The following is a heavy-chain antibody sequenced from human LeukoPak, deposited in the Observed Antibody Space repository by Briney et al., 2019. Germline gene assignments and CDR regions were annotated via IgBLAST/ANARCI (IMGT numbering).Heavy chain of an antibody. J-gene: IGHJ4*02. CDR1: GFTFSSHW. CDR2: INSDGSST. D-gene: IGHD3-10*01. CDR3: AREWSGFGELPDY. V-gene: IGHV3-74*01. Sequence: PGGSLRLSCAASGFTFSSHWMHWVRQAPGKGLVWVSRINSDGSSTSYADSVKGRFTISRDNAENTLYLQMNSLRVEDTAVYYCAREWSGFGELPDYWGQGTLVTVSS.